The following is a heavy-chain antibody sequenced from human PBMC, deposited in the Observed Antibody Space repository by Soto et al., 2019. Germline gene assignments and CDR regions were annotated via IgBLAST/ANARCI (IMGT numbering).Heavy chain of an antibody. CDR3: ARDRGYTGYESNWFDP. D-gene: IGHD5-12*01. V-gene: IGHV4-59*01. J-gene: IGHJ5*02. CDR1: DASITHDY. Sequence: PSETLSLTCTVSDASITHDYWSWIRQPPGKVLEWIGNIYHTGSTNYNPSLQSRASISLNTSKNQFSLKLGSLTAADTAVYYCARDRGYTGYESNWFDPWGQGTLVT. CDR2: IYHTGST.